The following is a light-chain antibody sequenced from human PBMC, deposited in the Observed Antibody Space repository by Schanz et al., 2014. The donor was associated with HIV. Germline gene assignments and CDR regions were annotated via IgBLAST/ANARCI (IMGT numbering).Light chain of an antibody. J-gene: IGLJ3*02. Sequence: QSVLTQPRSVSGSPGQSVTISCTGTSSDVGGYNYVSWYQQHPGKVPKLIIFDVTHRPSGVSDRFSGSKSGNTASLTISGLQAEDEADYYCHSHTDSGTLMFGGGTKLTVL. CDR2: DVT. V-gene: IGLV2-11*01. CDR1: SSDVGGYNY. CDR3: HSHTDSGTLM.